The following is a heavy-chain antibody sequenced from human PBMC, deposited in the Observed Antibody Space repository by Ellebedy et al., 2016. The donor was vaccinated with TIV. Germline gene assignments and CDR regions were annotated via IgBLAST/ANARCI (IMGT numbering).Heavy chain of an antibody. CDR3: ARDPVGVEPAFDV. V-gene: IGHV3-23*01. CDR1: GLTFSIYD. Sequence: PGGSLRLSCAASGLTFSIYDMSWVRQSPGKGLEWVSSIWGNGGKTYHADSVKGRFTIPRDNSKETLYLQVNSLRAEDTAIYYCARDPVGVEPAFDVWGQGTMVTVSS. J-gene: IGHJ3*01. D-gene: IGHD4-23*01. CDR2: IWGNGGKT.